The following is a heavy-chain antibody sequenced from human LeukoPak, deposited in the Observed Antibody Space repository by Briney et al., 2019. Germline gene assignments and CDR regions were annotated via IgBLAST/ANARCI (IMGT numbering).Heavy chain of an antibody. D-gene: IGHD4-11*01. CDR1: GYTFTGYY. CDR2: INPNSGGT. J-gene: IGHJ4*02. V-gene: IGHV1-2*02. Sequence: ASVKVSCKASGYTFTGYYMHWVRQAPGQGLEWMGWINPNSGGTNYAQKFQGRVTMTRDTSISTAYMELSRLRSDDTAVYYCARGTLGSNYGLNDYWAREPWSPSPQ. CDR3: ARGTLGSNYGLNDY.